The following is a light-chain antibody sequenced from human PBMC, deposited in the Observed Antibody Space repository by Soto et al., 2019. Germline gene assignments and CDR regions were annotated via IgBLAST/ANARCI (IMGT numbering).Light chain of an antibody. CDR3: QQYGSSPLFT. CDR2: AAA. CDR1: QSVSGSAF. V-gene: IGKV3-20*01. J-gene: IGKJ3*01. Sequence: EIVLTQSPGTLSLSPGERATLSCRASQSVSGSAFLAWYQQKPGQAPRLLIYAAASRATGIPDRFSGSGSGTDFILTISRLEPEDFAVYYCQQYGSSPLFTFGPGTKVDIK.